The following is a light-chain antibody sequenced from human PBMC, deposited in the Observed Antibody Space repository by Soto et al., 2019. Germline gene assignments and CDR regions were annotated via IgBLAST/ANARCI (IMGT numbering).Light chain of an antibody. CDR3: AAWDDSLNGYV. V-gene: IGLV1-44*01. CDR1: SSNIGSNT. CDR2: SNN. Sequence: QSVLTQPPSASGTPGQRVSISCSGSSSNIGSNTVKWDLQLPGTAPKLLLYSNNQRPSGVPDRFSGSKSGTSASLAISGLQSEDETDYYCAAWDDSLNGYVFGTGTKVTVL. J-gene: IGLJ1*01.